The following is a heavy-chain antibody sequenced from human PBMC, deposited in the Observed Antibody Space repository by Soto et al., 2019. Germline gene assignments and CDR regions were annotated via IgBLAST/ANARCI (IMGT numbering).Heavy chain of an antibody. Sequence: ASVKVSCKASGYTFTGYAMHWVRQAPGQRLEWMGWINAGNGNTKYSQKFQGRVTITRDTSASTAYMELSSLRSEDTAVYFCARAPSGYYFDKWGQGTLVTVSS. CDR2: INAGNGNT. CDR3: ARAPSGYYFDK. V-gene: IGHV1-3*01. J-gene: IGHJ4*02. D-gene: IGHD3-10*01. CDR1: GYTFTGYA.